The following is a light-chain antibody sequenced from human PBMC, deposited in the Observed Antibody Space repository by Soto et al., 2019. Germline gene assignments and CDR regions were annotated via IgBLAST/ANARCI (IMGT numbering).Light chain of an antibody. J-gene: IGLJ3*02. CDR1: RSNIGRNT. V-gene: IGLV1-44*01. CDR2: SDN. Sequence: QPVLTQPPSASGTPGQTVTISCSGVRSNIGRNTVNWFQHLPGTAPKLLIYSDNHRPSGVPDRFSGSKSGASASLAISGLHSEDEADYYCTTWDEGLNGWVFGGGTKLTVL. CDR3: TTWDEGLNGWV.